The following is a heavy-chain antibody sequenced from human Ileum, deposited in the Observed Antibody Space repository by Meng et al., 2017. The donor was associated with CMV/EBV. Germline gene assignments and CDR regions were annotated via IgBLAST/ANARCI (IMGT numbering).Heavy chain of an antibody. D-gene: IGHD6-19*01. CDR2: IRDSGANT. CDR1: GFTFSLFG. CDR3: ARALGLGAVMPNYDAFDL. V-gene: IGHV3-23*01. J-gene: IGHJ3*01. Sequence: GESLKISCAASGFTFSLFGMHWVRQAPGKGLEWVSAIRDSGANTYYAGSVTGRFTISRDNSHNTLYLQMHSLRAEDTAVYYCARALGLGAVMPNYDAFDLWGQGTVVTVSS.